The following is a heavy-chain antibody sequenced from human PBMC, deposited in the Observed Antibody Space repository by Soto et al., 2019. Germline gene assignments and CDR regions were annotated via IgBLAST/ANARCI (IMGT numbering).Heavy chain of an antibody. CDR1: GDSVSSNSAA. CDR3: ARDGYYYGSGSYSGFDY. V-gene: IGHV6-1*01. Sequence: SQTLSLTCAISGDSVSSNSAAWNWIRQSPSRGLEWLGRTYYRSKWYNDYAVSVKSRITINPDTSKNQFSLQLNSVTPEDTAVYYCARDGYYYGSGSYSGFDYWGQGTLVTVSS. CDR2: TYYRSKWYN. D-gene: IGHD3-10*01. J-gene: IGHJ4*02.